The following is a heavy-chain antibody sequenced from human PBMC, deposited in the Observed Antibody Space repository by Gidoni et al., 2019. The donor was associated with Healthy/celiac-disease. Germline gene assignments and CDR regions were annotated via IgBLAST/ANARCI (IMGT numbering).Heavy chain of an antibody. CDR1: GGTFSSYA. D-gene: IGHD1-26*01. J-gene: IGHJ3*02. CDR2: TIPIFGTA. CDR3: ASVVGATPRFDAFDI. V-gene: IGHV1-69*01. Sequence: QVQLVQSGAEVKKPGSSVNVSCKASGGTFSSYAISWVRQAPGQGLELMGVTIPIFGTANHAHTFQGRVTITADESTSTAYMELSSLRSEDTAVYYCASVVGATPRFDAFDIWGQGTMVTVSS.